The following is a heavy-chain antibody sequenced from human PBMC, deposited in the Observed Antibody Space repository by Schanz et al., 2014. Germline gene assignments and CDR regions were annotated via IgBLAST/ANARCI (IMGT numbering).Heavy chain of an antibody. CDR2: INAANGNT. D-gene: IGHD2-15*01. Sequence: QVQLIQSGAEVKKPGASVKVSCTASGYTFVSYGIKWVRQAPGQGLEWMGWINAANGNTRYSQKFQGRVTITRDTSASTAYMELSSLRSEDTAVYYCARGRGCTGGSCYSWFDLWGQGTLVIVSS. CDR1: GYTFVSYG. V-gene: IGHV1-3*01. CDR3: ARGRGCTGGSCYSWFDL. J-gene: IGHJ5*02.